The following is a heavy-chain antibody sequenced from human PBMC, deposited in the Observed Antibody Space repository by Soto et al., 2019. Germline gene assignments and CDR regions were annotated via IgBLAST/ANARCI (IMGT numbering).Heavy chain of an antibody. J-gene: IGHJ4*02. V-gene: IGHV4-39*01. CDR1: GGSISSSSYY. CDR2: IYYSGST. Sequence: SETLSLTCTVSGGSISSSSYYWGWIRQPPGKGLEWIGSIYYSGSTYYNPSLKSRVTISVDTSKNQFSLKLSSVTAADTAVYYCASRGDYGDYKIIDYWGQGTLVTVSS. D-gene: IGHD4-17*01. CDR3: ASRGDYGDYKIIDY.